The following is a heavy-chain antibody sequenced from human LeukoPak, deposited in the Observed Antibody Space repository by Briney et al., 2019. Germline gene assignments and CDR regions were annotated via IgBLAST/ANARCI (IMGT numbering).Heavy chain of an antibody. J-gene: IGHJ3*02. D-gene: IGHD2-15*01. CDR1: GGSFSGYY. Sequence: SETLSLTCAVYGGSFSGYYWSWIRQPPGKGLEWIGEINHSGSTNYNPSLKSRVTISVDTSKNQFSLKLSSVTAADTAVYYCARHLTVWLRLGYCSGGSCYSAFDIWGQGTMVTVSS. CDR2: INHSGST. CDR3: ARHLTVWLRLGYCSGGSCYSAFDI. V-gene: IGHV4-34*01.